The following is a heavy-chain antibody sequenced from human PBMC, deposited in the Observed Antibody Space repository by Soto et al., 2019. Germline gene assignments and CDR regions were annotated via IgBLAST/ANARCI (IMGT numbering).Heavy chain of an antibody. CDR1: GFTFSSYA. D-gene: IGHD3-22*01. J-gene: IGHJ3*02. CDR3: AKDWSDSSGYYYTAQDAFDI. Sequence: EVQLLESGGGLVQPGGSLRLSCAASGFTFSSYAMSWVRQAPGKGLEWISAISGSGGSTYYADSVKGRFTISRDNSKNTLYLQMNSLRAEDTAVYYCAKDWSDSSGYYYTAQDAFDIWGQGTMVTVSS. CDR2: ISGSGGST. V-gene: IGHV3-23*01.